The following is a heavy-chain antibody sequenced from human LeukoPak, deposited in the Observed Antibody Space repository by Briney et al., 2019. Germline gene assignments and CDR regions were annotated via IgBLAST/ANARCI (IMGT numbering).Heavy chain of an antibody. Sequence: QPGGSLRLSCAASGFNFITAAMTWVPQAPGKGLEWVSLIGSSGGSTYYADSVKGRFNIPRDNFNHTLSLQMNSLRVEDTAIYYCVKDIQLSTWGLGTMVSVSS. CDR3: VKDIQLST. V-gene: IGHV3-23*01. J-gene: IGHJ3*01. CDR1: GFNFITAA. CDR2: IGSSGGST. D-gene: IGHD5-24*01.